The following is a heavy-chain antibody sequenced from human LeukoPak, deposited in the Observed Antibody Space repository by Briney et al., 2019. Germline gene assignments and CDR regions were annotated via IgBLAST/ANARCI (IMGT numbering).Heavy chain of an antibody. J-gene: IGHJ4*02. CDR3: ARAPSGVSFDY. V-gene: IGHV4-38-2*01. CDR2: IYHSGST. CDR1: GFTVSSNY. D-gene: IGHD1-26*01. Sequence: GSLRLSCAASGFTVSSNYMSWVRQAPGKGLEWIGSIYHSGSTYYNPSLKSRVTISVDTSKNQFSLKLNSVTAADTAVYYCARAPSGVSFDYWGQGTLVTVSS.